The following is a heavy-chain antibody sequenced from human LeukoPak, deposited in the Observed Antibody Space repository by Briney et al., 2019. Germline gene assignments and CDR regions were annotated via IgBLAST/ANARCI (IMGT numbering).Heavy chain of an antibody. Sequence: SVKVSCKASGGTFSSYAISWVRQAPGQGLEWMGGIIPIFGTANYAQKFQGRVTITADESTSTAYMELSSLRSEDTAVYYCARGICSSTSCYTYNWFDPWGQGTLVTVSS. CDR3: ARGICSSTSCYTYNWFDP. CDR2: IIPIFGTA. V-gene: IGHV1-69*13. CDR1: GGTFSSYA. J-gene: IGHJ5*02. D-gene: IGHD2-2*02.